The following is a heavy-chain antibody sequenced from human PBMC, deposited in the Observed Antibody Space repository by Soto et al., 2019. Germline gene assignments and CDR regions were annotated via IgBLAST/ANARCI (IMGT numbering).Heavy chain of an antibody. D-gene: IGHD3-16*01. CDR3: ARSRVRGGYCFDY. Sequence: QVQVVQSGAEVKKPGASVTVSYKASGYTFTTYAIHWVRQAPGQSLEWMGWINTDNGNTYYSQKMQARVTITRDTSASTAYMELSRLRSEDTAVYYCARSRVRGGYCFDYWGQGALVTVSS. CDR2: INTDNGNT. J-gene: IGHJ4*02. CDR1: GYTFTTYA. V-gene: IGHV1-3*04.